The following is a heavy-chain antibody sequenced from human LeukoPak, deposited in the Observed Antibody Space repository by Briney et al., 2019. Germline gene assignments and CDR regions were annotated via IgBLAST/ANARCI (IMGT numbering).Heavy chain of an antibody. Sequence: GGSLTLSCAASGFTFSSYWMHWGRQAQGKGLVSVSRINTDGTITTYADSVKGRFTISRDNARNTLYLPMHSLRAEDTAVYYCVRVANDACGSSTCYRHFDYWGQGTLVTVSS. D-gene: IGHD2-2*01. J-gene: IGHJ4*02. CDR3: VRVANDACGSSTCYRHFDY. V-gene: IGHV3-74*01. CDR2: INTDGTIT. CDR1: GFTFSSYW.